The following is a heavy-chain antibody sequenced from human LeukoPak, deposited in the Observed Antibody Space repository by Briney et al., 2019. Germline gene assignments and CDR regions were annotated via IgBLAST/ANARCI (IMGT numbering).Heavy chain of an antibody. CDR1: GGSISSYY. D-gene: IGHD6-13*01. CDR2: IYYTGST. CDR3: ASSSWYGNWFDP. Sequence: SETLSLTCTVSGGSISSYYWSWILQPPGKGLEWIGYIYYTGSTNYNPSLKSRVTISVDTSKNQFSLKLSSVTAADTAVYYCASSSWYGNWFDPWGQGTLVTVSS. J-gene: IGHJ5*02. V-gene: IGHV4-59*01.